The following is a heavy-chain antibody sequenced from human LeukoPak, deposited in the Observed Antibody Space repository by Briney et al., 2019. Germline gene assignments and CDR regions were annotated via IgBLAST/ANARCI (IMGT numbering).Heavy chain of an antibody. V-gene: IGHV3-NL1*01. Sequence: PGGSLRLSCAASGFTFSSYGMHWVRQAPGKGLKWASVINSGGDTNYADSVKGRFTISRDISKNTVFLQMDNLSSDDTAVYYCVMAPPGDWGLGTLVTVSS. CDR3: VMAPPGD. CDR2: INSGGDT. D-gene: IGHD2-21*01. CDR1: GFTFSSYG. J-gene: IGHJ4*02.